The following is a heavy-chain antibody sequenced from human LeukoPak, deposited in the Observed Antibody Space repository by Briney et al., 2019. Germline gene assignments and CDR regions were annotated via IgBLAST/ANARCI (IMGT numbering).Heavy chain of an antibody. J-gene: IGHJ1*01. CDR1: GDTFTGYY. CDR3: ARAEVSGGYYDSSGYYFQH. D-gene: IGHD3-22*01. V-gene: IGHV1-2*02. Sequence: ASVKMSCKASGDTFTGYYMHWVRQAPGQGLEWMGWINPNSGGTNYAQKFQGRVTMTRDTSISTAYTELSRLRSDDTAVYYCARAEVSGGYYDSSGYYFQHWGQGTLVTLSS. CDR2: INPNSGGT.